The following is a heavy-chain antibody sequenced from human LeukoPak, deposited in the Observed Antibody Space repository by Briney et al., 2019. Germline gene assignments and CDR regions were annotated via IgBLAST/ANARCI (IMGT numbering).Heavy chain of an antibody. J-gene: IGHJ5*02. CDR2: IYTSEST. Sequence: NPSETLSLTCTVSGGSISSYYWSWIRQPAGKGLEWIGRIYTSESTNYNPSLKSRVTMSVDTSKNQFSLKLTSVTAADTAVYYCARDLTVAGTGDWFDPWGQGTLVTVSS. D-gene: IGHD6-19*01. CDR1: GGSISSYY. V-gene: IGHV4-4*07. CDR3: ARDLTVAGTGDWFDP.